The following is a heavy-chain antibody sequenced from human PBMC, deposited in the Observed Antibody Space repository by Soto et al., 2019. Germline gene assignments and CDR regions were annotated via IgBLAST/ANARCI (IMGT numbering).Heavy chain of an antibody. J-gene: IGHJ5*02. Sequence: QITLKESGPTLVKPTQTLTLTCTFSGFSLSTSGVGVGWIRQPSGKALEWLALIYWDDDKRYSPSLKSRLTITKDISKNQVVLTMTNMDPVATATYYCAHSLYDYVWGTNWFDPWGQGTLVTVSS. V-gene: IGHV2-5*02. CDR3: AHSLYDYVWGTNWFDP. CDR2: IYWDDDK. CDR1: GFSLSTSGVG. D-gene: IGHD3-16*01.